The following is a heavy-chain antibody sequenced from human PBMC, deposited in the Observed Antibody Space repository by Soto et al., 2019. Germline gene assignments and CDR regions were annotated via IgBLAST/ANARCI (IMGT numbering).Heavy chain of an antibody. V-gene: IGHV4-30-2*01. J-gene: IGHJ6*02. Sequence: QLQLQESGSGLVKPSQTLSLTCAVSGASISSGGSSWSWIRQAPGPGLEWIGYIYHSVITNYNPALESRVTISVDKAQNQFSLSLSFVTDADTAVYYCARGLAVRGSSGVDVWGQGTTVTVSS. CDR3: ARGLAVRGSSGVDV. CDR2: IYHSVIT. CDR1: GASISSGGSS. D-gene: IGHD3-10*01.